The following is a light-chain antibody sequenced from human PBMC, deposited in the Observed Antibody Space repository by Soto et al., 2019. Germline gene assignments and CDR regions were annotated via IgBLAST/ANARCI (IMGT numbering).Light chain of an antibody. Sequence: DIQMTQSPSSLSASVGDRVTITCRASQSISSYLNWYQQKPGKAPKLLIYATSSLQSGVQSRFSGSGSGPDFTLTISSLQPEDFATYYCQQSDSTPPTFGQGTKLEIK. CDR2: ATS. CDR1: QSISSY. CDR3: QQSDSTPPT. J-gene: IGKJ2*01. V-gene: IGKV1-39*01.